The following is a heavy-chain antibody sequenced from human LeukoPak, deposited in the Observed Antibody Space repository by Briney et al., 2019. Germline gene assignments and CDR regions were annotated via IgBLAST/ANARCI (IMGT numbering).Heavy chain of an antibody. D-gene: IGHD2-15*01. CDR2: ISSSGSTI. CDR3: ARSAIVVVAATASWFDP. CDR1: GFTFSSYE. V-gene: IGHV3-48*03. Sequence: PSGGSLRLSCAASGFTFSSYEMNWVRQAPGKGLEWVSYISSSGSTIYYADSVKGRFTISRDNAKNSLYLQMNSLRAEDTAVYYCARSAIVVVAATASWFDPWGQGTLVTVSS. J-gene: IGHJ5*02.